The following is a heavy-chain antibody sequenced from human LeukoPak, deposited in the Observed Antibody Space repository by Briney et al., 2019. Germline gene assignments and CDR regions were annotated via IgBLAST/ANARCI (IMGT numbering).Heavy chain of an antibody. D-gene: IGHD6-13*01. CDR3: ARDLQQLSLNAFDI. CDR1: GFTFSSYS. J-gene: IGHJ3*02. V-gene: IGHV3-21*01. CDR2: ISSSSSYI. Sequence: GGSLRLSCAASGFTFSSYSMNWVRRAPGKGLEWVSSISSSSSYIYYADSVKGRFTISRDNAKNSLYLQMNSLRAEDTAVYYCARDLQQLSLNAFDIWGQGTMVTVSS.